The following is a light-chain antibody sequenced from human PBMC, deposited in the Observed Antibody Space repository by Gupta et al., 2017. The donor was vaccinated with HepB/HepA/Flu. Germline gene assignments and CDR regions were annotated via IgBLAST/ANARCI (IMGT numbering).Light chain of an antibody. J-gene: IGLJ1*01. Sequence: QSVLTQPPSVSGAPGQRVTISCTGSSASIGAGYDVHWYQHLPGTAPKLLIFGNPNRPSGVPDLFSGSKSDTSASLAITGLQAEYEGDYYCHSYDTSLSGYVFGTGTTVTVL. CDR2: GNP. V-gene: IGLV1-40*01. CDR3: HSYDTSLSGYV. CDR1: SASIGAGYD.